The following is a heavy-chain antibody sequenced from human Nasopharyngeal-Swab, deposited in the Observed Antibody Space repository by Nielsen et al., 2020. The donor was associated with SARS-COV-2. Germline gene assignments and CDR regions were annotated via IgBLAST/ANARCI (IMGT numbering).Heavy chain of an antibody. CDR2: INPNSGGT. D-gene: IGHD3-16*02. J-gene: IGHJ4*02. CDR3: ARESPHDYVWGSYRYTLSFDY. Sequence: WVRQAPGQGLEWMGRINPNSGGTNYAQKFQGRATMTRDTSISTAYMELSRLRSDDTAVYYCARESPHDYVWGSYRYTLSFDYWGQGTLVTVSS. V-gene: IGHV1-2*06.